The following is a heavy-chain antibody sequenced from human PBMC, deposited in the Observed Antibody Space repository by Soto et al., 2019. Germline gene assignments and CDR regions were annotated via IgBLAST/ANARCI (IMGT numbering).Heavy chain of an antibody. D-gene: IGHD3-3*01. V-gene: IGHV3-30-3*01. Sequence: GGSLRLSCAASGFTFSSYAVHWVRQAPGKGLEWVAVISYDGSNKYYADSVKGRFTISRDNSKNTLYLQMNSLRAEDTAVYYCARDLNYDFWSGLSYYYGMDVWGQGTTVTVSS. CDR3: ARDLNYDFWSGLSYYYGMDV. CDR1: GFTFSSYA. CDR2: ISYDGSNK. J-gene: IGHJ6*02.